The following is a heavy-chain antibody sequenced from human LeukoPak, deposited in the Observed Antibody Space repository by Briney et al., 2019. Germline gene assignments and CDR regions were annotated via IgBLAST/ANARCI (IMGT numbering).Heavy chain of an antibody. Sequence: SSETLSLTCTVSGGSISSYYWNWIRQPPGKGLEWIGYIYYSGSTNYNPSLKSRVTISVDTSKNQFSLKVSSVTAADTAVYYCARVVGGTSWLDPWGQGTLVTVSS. CDR1: GGSISSYY. CDR2: IYYSGST. J-gene: IGHJ5*02. V-gene: IGHV4-59*01. D-gene: IGHD1-26*01. CDR3: ARVVGGTSWLDP.